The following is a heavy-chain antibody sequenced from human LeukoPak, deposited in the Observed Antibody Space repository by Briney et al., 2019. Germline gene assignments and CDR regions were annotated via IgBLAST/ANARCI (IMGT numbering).Heavy chain of an antibody. CDR1: GGTFSSYA. CDR2: IIPIFGTA. J-gene: IGHJ4*02. D-gene: IGHD3-22*01. Sequence: AASVKVSRKASGGTFSSYAISWVRQAPGQGLEWMGGIIPIFGTANYAQKFQGRVTITTDESTSTAYMELSSLRSEDTAVYYCASTYYYDSSGYPYWGQGTLVTVSS. CDR3: ASTYYYDSSGYPY. V-gene: IGHV1-69*05.